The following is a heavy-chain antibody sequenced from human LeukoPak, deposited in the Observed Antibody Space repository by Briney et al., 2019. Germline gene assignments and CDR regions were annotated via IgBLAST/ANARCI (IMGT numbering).Heavy chain of an antibody. V-gene: IGHV4-4*07. J-gene: IGHJ3*02. D-gene: IGHD2-2*01. CDR1: GGSISNY. CDR2: IYTSGST. Sequence: PSETLSLTCTVSGGSISNYWSWIRQPAGKGLEWIGRIYTSGSTNYNPSLKSRVTMSVDTSKDQFSLKLSSVTAADTAVYYCARDLSPSSTSWDAFDIWGQGTMVTVSS. CDR3: ARDLSPSSTSWDAFDI.